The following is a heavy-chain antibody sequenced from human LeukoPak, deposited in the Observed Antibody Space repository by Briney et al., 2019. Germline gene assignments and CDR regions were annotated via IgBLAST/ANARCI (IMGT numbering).Heavy chain of an antibody. Sequence: GRSLRLSCAASGFTFSSYGMHWVRQAPGKGLEWVAVIWYDGSNKYYADSVKGRSTISRDNSKNTLYLQMNSLRAEDTAVYYCAKQGSGSYFDYWGQGTLVTVSS. CDR2: IWYDGSNK. J-gene: IGHJ4*02. CDR1: GFTFSSYG. V-gene: IGHV3-33*06. CDR3: AKQGSGSYFDY. D-gene: IGHD1-26*01.